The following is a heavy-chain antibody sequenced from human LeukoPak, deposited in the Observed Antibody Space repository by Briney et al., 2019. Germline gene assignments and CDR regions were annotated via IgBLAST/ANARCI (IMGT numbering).Heavy chain of an antibody. D-gene: IGHD1-7*01. CDR2: IYYSGST. CDR3: ARLYGNYQNYFDY. V-gene: IGHV4-39*07. J-gene: IGHJ4*02. Sequence: SETLSLTCTVSGGSISRSSYYWGWIRQPPGKGLEWIGSIYYSGSTYYNPSLKSRVTISVDTSKNQFSLKLRSVTAADTAVYFCARLYGNYQNYFDYWGQGTLVTVSS. CDR1: GGSISRSSYY.